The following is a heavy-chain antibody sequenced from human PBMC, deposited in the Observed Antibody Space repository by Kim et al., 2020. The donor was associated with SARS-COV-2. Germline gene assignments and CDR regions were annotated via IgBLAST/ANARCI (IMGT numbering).Heavy chain of an antibody. J-gene: IGHJ5*02. CDR1: GYTFTDSY. Sequence: ASVKVSCKASGYTFTDSYIHWVRQSPGQGLEWMGRIIPKSGATRYAPNFQGRVTMTRDTSISTAYMEFSGLTSDDTAVYYCARDLYSGRVEHLFDPWGQG. V-gene: IGHV1-2*06. CDR3: ARDLYSGRVEHLFDP. D-gene: IGHD4-4*01. CDR2: IIPKSGAT.